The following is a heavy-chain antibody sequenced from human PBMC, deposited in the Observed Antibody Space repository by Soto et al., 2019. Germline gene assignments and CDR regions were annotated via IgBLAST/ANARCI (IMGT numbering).Heavy chain of an antibody. CDR2: INPSGGST. J-gene: IGHJ5*02. CDR3: ARDPLGYCSDGSCYSGGVWFDP. CDR1: GYTFTSYY. V-gene: IGHV1-46*01. D-gene: IGHD2-15*01. Sequence: ASVKVSCKASGYTFTSYYMHWVRQAPGQGLEWMGIINPSGGSTSYAQKFQGRVTMTRDTSTSTVYMELSSLRSEDTAVYYCARDPLGYCSDGSCYSGGVWFDPWGQGTLVTVSS.